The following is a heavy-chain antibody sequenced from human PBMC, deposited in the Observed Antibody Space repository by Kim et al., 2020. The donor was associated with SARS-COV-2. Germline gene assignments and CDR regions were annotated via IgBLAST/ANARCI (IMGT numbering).Heavy chain of an antibody. CDR1: GGSFSGYY. CDR2: INHSGST. J-gene: IGHJ6*02. V-gene: IGHV4-34*01. D-gene: IGHD2-2*01. CDR3: ARGQVVPAAIKRGYYYYYGMDV. Sequence: SETLSLTCAVYGGSFSGYYWSWIRQPPGKGLEWIGEINHSGSTNYNPSLKSRVTISVDTSKNQFSLNLSSVTAADTAVYYCARGQVVPAAIKRGYYYYYGMDVWGQGTTVTVSS.